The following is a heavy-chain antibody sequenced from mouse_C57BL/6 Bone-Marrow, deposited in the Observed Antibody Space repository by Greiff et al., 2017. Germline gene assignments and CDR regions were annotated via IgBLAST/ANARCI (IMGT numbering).Heavy chain of an antibody. J-gene: IGHJ4*01. V-gene: IGHV5-4*01. CDR1: GFTFSSYA. CDR2: ISDGGSYT. Sequence: EVKLEESGGGLVKPGGSLKLSCAASGFTFSSYAMSWVRQTPEKRLEWVATISDGGSYTYYPDNVQGRFTISRDNAKNNLYLQMSHLKSEDTAMYYCARENPYAMDYWGQGTSVTVSS. CDR3: ARENPYAMDY.